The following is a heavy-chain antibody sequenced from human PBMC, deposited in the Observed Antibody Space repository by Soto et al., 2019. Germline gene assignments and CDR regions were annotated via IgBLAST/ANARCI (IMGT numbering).Heavy chain of an antibody. V-gene: IGHV3-30-3*01. CDR3: ARDWSITTVTTVSGVLDY. D-gene: IGHD4-17*01. J-gene: IGHJ4*02. CDR1: GFTFSSYA. Sequence: QVQLVESGGGVVQPGRSLRLSCAASGFTFSSYAMHWVRQAPGKGLEWVAVISYDGSNKYYADSVKGRFTISRDNSKNTLYLQMNSLRAEETAVYYCARDWSITTVTTVSGVLDYWGQGTLVTVSS. CDR2: ISYDGSNK.